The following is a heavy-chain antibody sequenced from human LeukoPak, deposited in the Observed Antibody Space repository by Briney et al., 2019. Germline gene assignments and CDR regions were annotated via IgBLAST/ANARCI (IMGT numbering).Heavy chain of an antibody. Sequence: PSETLSLTCAVYGGSFSGYYWSWIRQPPGKGLEWIGEINHSGSTNYNPSLKSRVTISVDTSKNQFSLKLSSVTAADTAVYYCASGVVVVPAVANWFDPWGQGTLGTVSS. CDR2: INHSGST. CDR1: GGSFSGYY. V-gene: IGHV4-34*01. D-gene: IGHD2-2*01. CDR3: ASGVVVVPAVANWFDP. J-gene: IGHJ5*02.